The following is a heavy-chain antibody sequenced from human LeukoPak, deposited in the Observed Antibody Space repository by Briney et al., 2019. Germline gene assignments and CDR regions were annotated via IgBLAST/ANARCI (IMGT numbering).Heavy chain of an antibody. D-gene: IGHD6-13*01. CDR1: GFTFSSYS. CDR3: ARVTWLSAAGTEGNFDY. CDR2: ISSSSSYI. Sequence: GGSLRLSCAASGFTFSSYSMNWVRQAPGKGLEWVSSISSSSSYIYYADSVKGRFTISRDNAKNSLYLQMDSLRAEDTAVYYCARVTWLSAAGTEGNFDYWGQGTLVTVSS. V-gene: IGHV3-21*01. J-gene: IGHJ4*02.